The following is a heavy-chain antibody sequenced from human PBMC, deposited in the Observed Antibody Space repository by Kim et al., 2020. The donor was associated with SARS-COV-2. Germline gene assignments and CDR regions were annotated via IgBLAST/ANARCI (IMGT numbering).Heavy chain of an antibody. V-gene: IGHV4-34*01. Sequence: SETLSLTCAVYGGSFSGYYWSWIRQPPGKGLEWTGEINHSGSTNYNPSLKSRVTISVDTSKNQFSLKLSSVTAADTAVYYCALMQDSYGQYYFDYWGQGTLVTVSS. CDR1: GGSFSGYY. CDR2: INHSGST. J-gene: IGHJ4*02. D-gene: IGHD5-18*01. CDR3: ALMQDSYGQYYFDY.